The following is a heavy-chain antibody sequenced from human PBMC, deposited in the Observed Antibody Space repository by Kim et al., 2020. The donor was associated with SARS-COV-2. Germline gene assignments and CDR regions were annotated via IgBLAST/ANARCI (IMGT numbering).Heavy chain of an antibody. CDR3: ATVPPHYYDSSGYWDY. Sequence: ASVKVSCKVSGYTLTELSMHWVRQAPGKGLEWMGGFDPEDGETIYAQKFQGRVTMTEDTSTDTAYMELSSLRSEDTAVYYCATVPPHYYDSSGYWDYWGQGTLVTVSS. V-gene: IGHV1-24*01. D-gene: IGHD3-22*01. CDR1: GYTLTELS. J-gene: IGHJ4*02. CDR2: FDPEDGET.